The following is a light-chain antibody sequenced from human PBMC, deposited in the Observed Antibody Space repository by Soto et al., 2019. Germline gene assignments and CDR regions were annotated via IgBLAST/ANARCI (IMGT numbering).Light chain of an antibody. V-gene: IGLV1-51*01. CDR3: GSWDSSLSAYV. J-gene: IGLJ1*01. CDR1: SSNIGGNS. Sequence: VLTQPPSVSAAPGQKVTISCSGSSSNIGGNSVSWYQQLPGAAPKLLIYDDNKRPSGIPDRFSGSKSGTSATLGITGFQTGDEADYYCGSWDSSLSAYVFGNGTKVTVL. CDR2: DDN.